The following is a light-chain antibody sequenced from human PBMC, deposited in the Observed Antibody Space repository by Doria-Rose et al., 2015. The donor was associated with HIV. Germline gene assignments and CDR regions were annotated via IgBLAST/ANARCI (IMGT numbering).Light chain of an antibody. Sequence: TQSPSSLSASVGDRVTITCRASQSTGSFLNWYQQKPGKAPKLLIYAASSLRNGVPSRFSGSGSGTDFTPTISSLQPEDFATYFCQQSYSTPLTFGGGTRVEIK. V-gene: IGKV1-39*01. CDR2: AAS. J-gene: IGKJ4*01. CDR3: QQSYSTPLT. CDR1: QSTGSF.